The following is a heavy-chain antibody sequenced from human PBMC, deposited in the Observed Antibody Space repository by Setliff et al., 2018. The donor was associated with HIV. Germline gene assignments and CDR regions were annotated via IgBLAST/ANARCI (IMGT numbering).Heavy chain of an antibody. Sequence: SETLSLTCTVSGDLINSHNWNWIRQSPEKGLEWLGNIHYSGTSHYNSSLKSRIVISLDTSKKQFSLHFYSVTAADTAVYYCARSRIRGYYDTSPAMAFDIWGQGTMVTVSS. D-gene: IGHD3-22*01. V-gene: IGHV4-59*08. CDR3: ARSRIRGYYDTSPAMAFDI. CDR2: IHYSGTS. CDR1: GDLINSHN. J-gene: IGHJ3*02.